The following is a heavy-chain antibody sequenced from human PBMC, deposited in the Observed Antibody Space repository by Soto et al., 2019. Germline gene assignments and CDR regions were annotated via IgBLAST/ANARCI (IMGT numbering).Heavy chain of an antibody. Sequence: PGESLKISGKGSGYSFTSYWISWVRQMPGKGLEWMGRIDASDSYTNYSPSFQGHVTISADKSISTAYLQWSSLKASDTAMYYCARGGYDFWSGYYHSIDYWGQGTLVTVSS. CDR1: GYSFTSYW. CDR2: IDASDSYT. D-gene: IGHD3-3*01. CDR3: ARGGYDFWSGYYHSIDY. V-gene: IGHV5-10-1*01. J-gene: IGHJ4*02.